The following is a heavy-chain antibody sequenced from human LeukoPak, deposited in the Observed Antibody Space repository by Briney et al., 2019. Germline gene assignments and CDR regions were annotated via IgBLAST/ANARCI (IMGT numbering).Heavy chain of an antibody. J-gene: IGHJ5*02. CDR3: ARAYSGSWWHNWFDP. D-gene: IGHD6-13*01. CDR1: GFTFDDYG. V-gene: IGHV3-20*04. CDR2: INWNGGST. Sequence: GGSLRLSCAASGFTFDDYGLSWVRQAPGKRLEWVSGINWNGGSTGYADSVKGRFTISRDNAKKSLYLQMHSLRAEDTALYYCARAYSGSWWHNWFDPWGQGTLVTVSS.